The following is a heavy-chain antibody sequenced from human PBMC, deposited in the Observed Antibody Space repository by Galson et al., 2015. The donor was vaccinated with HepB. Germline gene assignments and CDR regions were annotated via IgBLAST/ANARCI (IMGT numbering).Heavy chain of an antibody. CDR1: GFTFSRYA. CDR2: ISYDGSNK. V-gene: IGHV3-30-3*01. Sequence: SLRLSCAASGFTFSRYAMHWVRQAPGKGLEWVAVISYDGSNKYYADSVKGRFTISRDNSKNTLYLQMNSLRAEDTAVYYCAREGYGDWGDAFDIWGQGTMVTVSS. J-gene: IGHJ3*02. D-gene: IGHD4-17*01. CDR3: AREGYGDWGDAFDI.